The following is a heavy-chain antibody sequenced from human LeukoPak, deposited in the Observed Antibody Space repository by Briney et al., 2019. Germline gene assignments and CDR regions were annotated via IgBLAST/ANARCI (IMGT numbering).Heavy chain of an antibody. D-gene: IGHD6-6*01. V-gene: IGHV3-66*02. CDR3: ARDVRGGYSSSSGGYYYYYYGMDV. CDR1: GFTVSSNY. Sequence: GGSLRLSCAASGFTVSSNYMSWVRQAPGKGLEWVSVIYSGGSTYYADSVKGRFTISRDNSKNTLYLQMNSLRAEDPAVYYCARDVRGGYSSSSGGYYYYYYGMDVWGQGTTVTVSS. J-gene: IGHJ6*02. CDR2: IYSGGST.